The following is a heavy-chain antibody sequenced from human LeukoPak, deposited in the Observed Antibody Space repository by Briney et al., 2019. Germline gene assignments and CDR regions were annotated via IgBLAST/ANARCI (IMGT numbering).Heavy chain of an antibody. Sequence: GASVKVSCKASGGTFSNYGISWVRQAPGQGLEWMGWISAYNGNTNYAQKLQGRVTMTTDTSTSTAYMELRSLRSDDTAVYYCARFEWQAAGAFDAFDIWGQGTMVTVSS. CDR2: ISAYNGNT. V-gene: IGHV1-18*01. CDR3: ARFEWQAAGAFDAFDI. J-gene: IGHJ3*02. CDR1: GGTFSNYG. D-gene: IGHD6-13*01.